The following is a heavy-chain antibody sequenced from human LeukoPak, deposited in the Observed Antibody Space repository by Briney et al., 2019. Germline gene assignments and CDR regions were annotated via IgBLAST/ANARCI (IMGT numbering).Heavy chain of an antibody. D-gene: IGHD2-2*01. J-gene: IGHJ4*02. V-gene: IGHV3-23*01. CDR2: ITESGGST. Sequence: GGSLRLSCGASGSTFSSFAMSWVRQAPRKGLEWVSGITESGGSTVKAHSVKGRFTISRDNSKDTLYLQMNSLRAEDTAIYYCVPDSKEIPPAMDYWGQGTLVTVSS. CDR3: VPDSKEIPPAMDY. CDR1: GSTFSSFA.